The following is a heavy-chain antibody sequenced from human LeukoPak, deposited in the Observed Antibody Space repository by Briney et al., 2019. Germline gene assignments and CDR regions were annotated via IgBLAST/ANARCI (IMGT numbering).Heavy chain of an antibody. Sequence: ASVKVSCKASGYTFTSYGVSWVRQAPGQGLEWMGWISAYNGNTNYAQKLQGRVTMTTDTSTSTAYMELRSLRSDDTAVYYCARVVPIAAAGRYNWFDPWGQGTLVTVPS. V-gene: IGHV1-18*01. CDR2: ISAYNGNT. J-gene: IGHJ5*02. CDR3: ARVVPIAAAGRYNWFDP. CDR1: GYTFTSYG. D-gene: IGHD6-13*01.